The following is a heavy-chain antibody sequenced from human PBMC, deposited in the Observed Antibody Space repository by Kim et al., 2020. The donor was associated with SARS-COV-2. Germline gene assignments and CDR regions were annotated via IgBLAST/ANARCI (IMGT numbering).Heavy chain of an antibody. D-gene: IGHD3-3*01. J-gene: IGHJ3*02. CDR2: ISGSGGST. V-gene: IGHV3-23*01. Sequence: GGSLRLSCAASGFTFSSYAMSWVRQAPGKGLEWVSAISGSGGSTYYADSVKGRFTISRDNSKNTLYLQMNSLRAEDTAVYYCAKYGGHVLRFLEWLSPLGDAFDIWGQGTMVTVSS. CDR1: GFTFSSYA. CDR3: AKYGGHVLRFLEWLSPLGDAFDI.